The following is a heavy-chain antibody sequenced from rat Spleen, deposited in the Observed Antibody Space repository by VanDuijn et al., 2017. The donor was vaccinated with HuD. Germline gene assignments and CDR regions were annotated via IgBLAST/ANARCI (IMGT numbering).Heavy chain of an antibody. CDR3: TRQDTSGYSNWFTY. CDR2: ISPSGGST. Sequence: EVQLVESGGGLVQPGRSLKLSCAASGFTFSNYGMHWIRQAPTKGLEWVASISPSGGSTYYRDSVKGRFTISRDNAKSTLYLLMDSLRSEDTATYYCTRQDTSGYSNWFTYWGQGTLVTVSS. V-gene: IGHV5-19*01. CDR1: GFTFSNYG. J-gene: IGHJ3*01. D-gene: IGHD2-3*01.